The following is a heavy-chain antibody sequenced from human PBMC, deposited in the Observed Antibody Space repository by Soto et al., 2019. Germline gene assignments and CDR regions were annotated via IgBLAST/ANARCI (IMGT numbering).Heavy chain of an antibody. J-gene: IGHJ4*02. CDR2: IVVGSGNT. Sequence: ASVKVSCKASGFTFTSSAVQWVRQARGQRLEWIGWIVVGSGNTNYAQKFQERVTITRDMSTSTAYMELSSLRYEDTAVYYCAAAPLNLYSGTGGPQFDYWGPVTIIAVSS. CDR1: GFTFTSSA. CDR3: AAAPLNLYSGTGGPQFDY. D-gene: IGHD1-26*01. V-gene: IGHV1-58*01.